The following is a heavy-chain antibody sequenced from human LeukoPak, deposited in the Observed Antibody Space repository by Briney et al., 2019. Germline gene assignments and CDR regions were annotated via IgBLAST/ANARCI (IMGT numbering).Heavy chain of an antibody. Sequence: RPSETLSLTCTVSGYSISSGYYWGWIRQPPGKGLEWIGSIYHSGSTYYNPSLKSRVTISVDTSKNQFSLKLSSVTAADTAVYYCAGGSGWYWRYWYFDLWGRGTLVTVSS. CDR3: AGGSGWYWRYWYFDL. V-gene: IGHV4-38-2*02. D-gene: IGHD6-19*01. CDR2: IYHSGST. J-gene: IGHJ2*01. CDR1: GYSISSGYY.